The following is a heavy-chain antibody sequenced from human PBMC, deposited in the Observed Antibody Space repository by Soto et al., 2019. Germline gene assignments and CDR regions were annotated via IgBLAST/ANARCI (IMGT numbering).Heavy chain of an antibody. CDR3: ATHYGSGYRAFNF. CDR1: GDTFSFYT. V-gene: IGHV1-69*02. D-gene: IGHD3-10*01. Sequence: QVQLVQSGAEVKKPGSSVKVSCKASGDTFSFYTINWVRQAPGLGLEWLGRINPILSMSNYAQDFQGRVTIPANKSTRTAYMDLSSLRSEDTAMYYCATHYGSGYRAFNFCGQGALVTVSS. CDR2: INPILSMS. J-gene: IGHJ4*02.